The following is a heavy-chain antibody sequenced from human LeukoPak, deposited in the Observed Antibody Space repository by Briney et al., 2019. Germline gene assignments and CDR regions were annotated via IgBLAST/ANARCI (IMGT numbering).Heavy chain of an antibody. J-gene: IGHJ4*02. CDR3: ARAIRFYYGSGSAPHFDY. V-gene: IGHV1-2*02. CDR1: GYTFTSYD. CDR2: INPNSGGT. D-gene: IGHD3-10*01. Sequence: GASVKVSCKASGYTFTSYDINWVRQATGQGLEWMGWINPNSGGTNYAQKFQGRVTMTRDTSISTAYMELSRMRSDDTAVYYCARAIRFYYGSGSAPHFDYWGQGTLVTVSS.